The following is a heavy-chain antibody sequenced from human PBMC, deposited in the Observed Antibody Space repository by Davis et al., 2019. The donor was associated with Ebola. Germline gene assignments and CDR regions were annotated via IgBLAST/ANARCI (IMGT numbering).Heavy chain of an antibody. J-gene: IGHJ3*02. CDR3: ARGDYDSYGAFDI. Sequence: GESLKISCAASGLIFSNYWMSWVRQAPGKGPEWVAIIRQDGDEKYYVDSVKGRFTISRDNAKNSLNLQMNSLRDDDTAVYYCARGDYDSYGAFDIWGQGTMVTVSS. D-gene: IGHD3-22*01. CDR1: GLIFSNYW. V-gene: IGHV3-7*01. CDR2: IRQDGDEK.